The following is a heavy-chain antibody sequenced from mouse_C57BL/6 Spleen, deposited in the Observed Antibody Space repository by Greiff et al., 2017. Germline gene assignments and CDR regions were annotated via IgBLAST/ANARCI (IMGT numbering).Heavy chain of an antibody. CDR3: ARDDYYGSTYAMDD. CDR1: GFTFSDFY. J-gene: IGHJ4*01. V-gene: IGHV7-1*01. D-gene: IGHD1-1*01. CDR2: SRNKANDYTT. Sequence: EVQLVESGGGLVQSGRSLRLSCATSGFTFSDFYMEWVRQAPGKGLEWIAASRNKANDYTTEYSASVKGRFIVSRDTSQSILYLQMDALRAEDTAIYYCARDDYYGSTYAMDDWGQGTSVTVSS.